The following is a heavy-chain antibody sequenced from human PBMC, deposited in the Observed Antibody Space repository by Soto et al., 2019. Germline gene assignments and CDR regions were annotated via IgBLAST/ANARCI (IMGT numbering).Heavy chain of an antibody. Sequence: PGESLKISCKGSGYSFTSYWISWVLQMPGKGLEWMGRIDPSDSYTNYSPSFQGHVTISADKSISTAYLQWSSLKASDTAMYYCARLGSHDDWFDPWGQGTLVTVSS. J-gene: IGHJ5*02. V-gene: IGHV5-10-1*01. CDR1: GYSFTSYW. D-gene: IGHD3-16*01. CDR3: ARLGSHDDWFDP. CDR2: IDPSDSYT.